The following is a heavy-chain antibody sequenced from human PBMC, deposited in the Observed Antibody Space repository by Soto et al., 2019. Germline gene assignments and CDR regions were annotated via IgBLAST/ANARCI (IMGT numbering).Heavy chain of an antibody. Sequence: APVKVSCKASGYTFTSYDINWVRQATGQGLEWMGWMNPNSGNTGYAQKFQGRVTMTRNTSISTAYMELSSLRSEDTAVYYGARGRRVVVPAALRHYMDVWGKGTTVTVSS. D-gene: IGHD2-2*01. CDR2: MNPNSGNT. CDR1: GYTFTSYD. J-gene: IGHJ6*03. V-gene: IGHV1-8*01. CDR3: ARGRRVVVPAALRHYMDV.